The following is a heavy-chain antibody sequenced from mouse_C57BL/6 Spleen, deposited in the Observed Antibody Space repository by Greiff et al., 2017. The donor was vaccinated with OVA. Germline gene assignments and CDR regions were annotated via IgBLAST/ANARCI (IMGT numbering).Heavy chain of an antibody. CDR1: GYTFTDYY. D-gene: IGHD2-2*01. V-gene: IGHV1-26*01. CDR3: ARKGIIYYGYDEDYFDY. Sequence: EVQVVESGPELVKPGASVKISCKASGYTFTDYYMNWVKQSHGKSLEWIGDINPNNGGTSYNQKFKGKATLTVDKSSSTAYMELRSLTSEDSAVYYCARKGIIYYGYDEDYFDYWGQGTTLTVSS. J-gene: IGHJ2*01. CDR2: INPNNGGT.